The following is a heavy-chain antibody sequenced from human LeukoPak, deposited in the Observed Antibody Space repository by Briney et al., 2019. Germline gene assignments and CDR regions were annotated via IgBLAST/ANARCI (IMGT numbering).Heavy chain of an antibody. CDR1: GGSISSGGYY. CDR2: IYHSGST. CDR3: ARDRGMVRGVHTLPQTASQDAFDI. J-gene: IGHJ3*02. D-gene: IGHD3-10*01. Sequence: PSETLSLTCTVSGGSISSGGYYWSWIRQPPGKGLEWIGYIYHSGSTYYNPSLKSRVTISVDRSKNQFSLKLSSVTATDTAVYYCARDRGMVRGVHTLPQTASQDAFDIWGQGTMVTVSS. V-gene: IGHV4-30-2*01.